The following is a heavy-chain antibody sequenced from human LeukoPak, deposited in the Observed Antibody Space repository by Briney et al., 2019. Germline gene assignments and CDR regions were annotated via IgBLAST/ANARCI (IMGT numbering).Heavy chain of an antibody. CDR1: GFSFTNTW. Sequence: PGGSLRLSCAASGFSFTNTWMSWVRQAPGRGLEWVGRIKSNPDGGATVYSAPVKGRFTISRDDSKNTLYLQLDSLKAEDTAVYYCVTDAFLLFGEFAHWGQGTLVTVSS. V-gene: IGHV3-15*01. J-gene: IGHJ4*02. CDR3: VTDAFLLFGEFAH. D-gene: IGHD3-10*01. CDR2: IKSNPDGGAT.